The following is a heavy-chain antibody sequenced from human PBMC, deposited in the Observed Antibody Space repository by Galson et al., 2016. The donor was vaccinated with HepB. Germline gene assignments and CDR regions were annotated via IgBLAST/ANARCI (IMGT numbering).Heavy chain of an antibody. Sequence: SLRLSCAASGFTFSSYAMSWVRQAPGKGLEWVSVISGSGGSTYYADSVKGRFTTSRDNSKNTLCLQMNSLRAEDTALYYCAKDLGSYYGSGSYRDYYYGMDVWGQGTTVTVSS. CDR3: AKDLGSYYGSGSYRDYYYGMDV. CDR2: ISGSGGST. J-gene: IGHJ6*02. CDR1: GFTFSSYA. D-gene: IGHD3-10*01. V-gene: IGHV3-23*01.